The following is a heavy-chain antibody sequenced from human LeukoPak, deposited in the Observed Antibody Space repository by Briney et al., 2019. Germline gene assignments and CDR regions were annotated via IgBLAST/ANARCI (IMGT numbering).Heavy chain of an antibody. CDR1: GYTFTGYY. Sequence: GASVKVSCKASGYTFTGYYMHWVRQAPGQGLEWMGWINPNSGGTNYAQKFQGRVTMTRDTSISTAYMELSRLRSDDTAVYYCARSTGTTFGFSDYWGRGTLVTVSS. CDR3: ARSTGTTFGFSDY. D-gene: IGHD3-16*01. CDR2: INPNSGGT. V-gene: IGHV1-2*02. J-gene: IGHJ4*02.